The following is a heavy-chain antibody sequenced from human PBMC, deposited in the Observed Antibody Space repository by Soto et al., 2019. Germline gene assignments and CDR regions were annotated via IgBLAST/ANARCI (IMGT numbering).Heavy chain of an antibody. CDR1: CCSIIRAAYY. CDR2: VSHSGST. J-gene: IGHJ4*02. Sequence: LTCTVSCCSIIRAAYYWSWIRQHPGKGLEWIGYVSHSGSTYYNPSLKSRVIISVDTSKNQFSLSLTSVTAADTAVYYCAREYTYGSNFFDCWGQGALVTVCS. D-gene: IGHD5-18*01. CDR3: AREYTYGSNFFDC. V-gene: IGHV4-31*03.